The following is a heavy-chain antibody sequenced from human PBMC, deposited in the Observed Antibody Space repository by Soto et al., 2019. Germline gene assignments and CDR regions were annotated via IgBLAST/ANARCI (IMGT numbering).Heavy chain of an antibody. CDR3: AKARYYDSSGYLYYFDY. D-gene: IGHD3-22*01. CDR1: GFTFSSYA. V-gene: IGHV3-23*01. CDR2: ISGSGGST. Sequence: GGSMRLSCAASGFTFSSYAMSWVRQAPGKGLEWVSSISGSGGSTYYADSVKGRFTISRDNSKNTLYLQMNSLRAEDTAVYYCAKARYYDSSGYLYYFDYWGQGTLVTVSS. J-gene: IGHJ4*02.